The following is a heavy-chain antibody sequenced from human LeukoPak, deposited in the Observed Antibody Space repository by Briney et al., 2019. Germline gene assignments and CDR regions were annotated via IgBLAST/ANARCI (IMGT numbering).Heavy chain of an antibody. V-gene: IGHV3-23*01. CDR3: ANSRVGATDYGMDV. CDR2: ISGSGGST. D-gene: IGHD1-26*01. Sequence: GGSLRLSCAASGFTYRSYAMSWVRQAPGKGLAWVSAISGSGGSTYYADSVKGRFTISRDNSKNTLYLQMNSLRAEDTAVYYCANSRVGATDYGMDVWGQGTTVTVSS. J-gene: IGHJ6*02. CDR1: GFTYRSYA.